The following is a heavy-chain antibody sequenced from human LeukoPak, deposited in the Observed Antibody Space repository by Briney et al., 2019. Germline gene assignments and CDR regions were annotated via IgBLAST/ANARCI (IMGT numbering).Heavy chain of an antibody. CDR3: ARASMRGWYFDL. V-gene: IGHV3-23*01. Sequence: GGSLRLSCAASGFIFSSFAMNWVRQAPGKGLEWVSIISGNGDSTHYTDSVKGRFIISRDNSKNTLYLQMNSLRAEDTAVYYCARASMRGWYFDLWGRGTLVTVSS. J-gene: IGHJ2*01. CDR2: ISGNGDST. CDR1: GFIFSSFA.